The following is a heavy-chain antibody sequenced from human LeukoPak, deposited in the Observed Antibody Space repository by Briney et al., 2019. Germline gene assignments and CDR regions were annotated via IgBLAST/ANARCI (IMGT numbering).Heavy chain of an antibody. CDR1: GGSISSGGYY. CDR2: IYHSGST. V-gene: IGHV4-30-2*01. Sequence: SETLSLTCAVSGGSISSGGYYWSWIRQPPGKGLEWIGYIYHSGSTYYNPSLKSRVTISVDRSKNQFSLKLSSVTAADTAVYYCARHVVRERRGGTGGYWGQGPLVTVSS. D-gene: IGHD3-22*01. CDR3: ARHVVRERRGGTGGY. J-gene: IGHJ4*02.